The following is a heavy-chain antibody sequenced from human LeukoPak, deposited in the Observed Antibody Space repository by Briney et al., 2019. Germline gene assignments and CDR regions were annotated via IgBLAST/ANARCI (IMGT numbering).Heavy chain of an antibody. D-gene: IGHD3-3*01. CDR2: ISAYNGNT. V-gene: IGHV1-18*01. CDR1: GYTFTSYG. CDR3: ARDPRRFLEWLYTHDAFDI. J-gene: IGHJ3*02. Sequence: ASVKVSCKASGYTFTSYGISWVRQAPGQGLEWMGWISAYNGNTNYAQKLQGRVTMTTDTSTSTAYMELRSLRSDDTAVYYCARDPRRFLEWLYTHDAFDIWGQGTMVTVSS.